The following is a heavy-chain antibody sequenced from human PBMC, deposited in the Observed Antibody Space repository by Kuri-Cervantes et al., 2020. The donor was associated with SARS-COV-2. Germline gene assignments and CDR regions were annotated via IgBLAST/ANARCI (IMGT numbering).Heavy chain of an antibody. CDR1: GFTLSSYA. CDR3: ARDRVGVHDC. J-gene: IGHJ4*02. V-gene: IGHV3-30-3*01. D-gene: IGHD2-21*01. CDR2: ISYDGNTT. Sequence: GESLKISCAASGFTLSSYAIHWVRQAPGKGLEWVAFISYDGNTTYYADSVKGRFTISRDNSRNSLFLQVNSLRTEDTAIYYCARDRVGVHDCWGQGTLVTVSS.